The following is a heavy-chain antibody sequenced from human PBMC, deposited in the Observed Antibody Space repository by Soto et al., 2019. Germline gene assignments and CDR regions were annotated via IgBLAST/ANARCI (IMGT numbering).Heavy chain of an antibody. V-gene: IGHV1-69*08. CDR1: GGTFSSYT. D-gene: IGHD3-10*01. J-gene: IGHJ4*02. CDR3: AREPSPITMVRGVINPLDY. Sequence: QVQLVQSGAEVKKPGSSVKVSCKASGGTFSSYTISWVRQAPGQGLEWMGRIIPILGIANYAQKFQGRVTITADKPTSTAYMELSSLRSEDTAVYYCAREPSPITMVRGVINPLDYWGQGTLVTVSS. CDR2: IIPILGIA.